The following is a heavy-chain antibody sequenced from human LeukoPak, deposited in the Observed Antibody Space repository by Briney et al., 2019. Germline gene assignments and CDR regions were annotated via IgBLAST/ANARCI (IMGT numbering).Heavy chain of an antibody. CDR1: GFTFSSYA. Sequence: PGGSLRLSCAASGFTFSSYAMSWVRQAPGKGLEWVSAISATNTYYADSVKGRFTISRDNSKNTLYLQMNSLRAEDTAVYYCAKETPYKASWSGHNYWGQGALVTVSS. CDR3: AKETPYKASWSGHNY. J-gene: IGHJ4*02. D-gene: IGHD3-3*01. V-gene: IGHV3-23*01. CDR2: ISATNT.